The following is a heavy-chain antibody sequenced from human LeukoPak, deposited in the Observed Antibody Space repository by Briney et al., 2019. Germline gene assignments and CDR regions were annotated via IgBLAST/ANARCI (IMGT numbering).Heavy chain of an antibody. CDR1: GGSISSSSYY. D-gene: IGHD6-13*01. V-gene: IGHV4-39*01. CDR3: ARQYGPGYSSTWYFDY. J-gene: IGHJ4*02. CDR2: IYDSGNT. Sequence: PSETLSLTCTVSGGSISSSSYYWGWIRQPPGKGLDWIGNIYDSGNTYYNPSLKSRVTISVDTSKNQFSLKLNSVTAADTAVYYCARQYGPGYSSTWYFDYWGLGTLVTVSS.